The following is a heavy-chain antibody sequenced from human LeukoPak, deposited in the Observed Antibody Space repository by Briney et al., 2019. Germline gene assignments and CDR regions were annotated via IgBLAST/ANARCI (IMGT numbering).Heavy chain of an antibody. CDR1: AFSFSNYN. CDR2: ISSSGSTI. J-gene: IGHJ6*03. CDR3: ARFGRVSMDV. D-gene: IGHD1-14*01. V-gene: IGHV3-48*04. Sequence: PGGSLRLSCAASAFSFSNYNMNWVRQAPGKGLEWVSYISSSGSTIYYADSVKGRFTISRDNAKNSLYLQMNSLRAEDTAVYYCARFGRVSMDVWGKGTTVTISS.